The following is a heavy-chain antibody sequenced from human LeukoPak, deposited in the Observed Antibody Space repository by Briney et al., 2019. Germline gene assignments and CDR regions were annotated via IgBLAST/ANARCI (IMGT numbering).Heavy chain of an antibody. J-gene: IGHJ3*02. CDR2: MSSNGGST. CDR3: ARDPAYCGGDCYSEAVVFDI. D-gene: IGHD2-21*02. CDR1: GFTFSSYA. V-gene: IGHV3-64*01. Sequence: GGSLRLSCAASGFTFSSYAMHWVRQAPGKGLEYVSAMSSNGGSTYYANSVKGRFTISRDNSKNTLYLQMGSLRAEDMAVYYCARDPAYCGGDCYSEAVVFDIWGQGTMVTASS.